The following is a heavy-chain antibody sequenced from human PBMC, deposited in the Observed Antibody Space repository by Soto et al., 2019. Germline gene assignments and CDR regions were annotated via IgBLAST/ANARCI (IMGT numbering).Heavy chain of an antibody. CDR2: IIPILGIA. Sequence: QVQLVQSGAEVKKPGSSVKVSCKASGGTFSSYTISWVRQAPGQGLEWMGRIIPILGIANYAQKFQGSVTITADKSTSIAYMELSSLRSADTAVYYCASGLTGYCSGGSCGAGFQHWGQGTLVTVSS. V-gene: IGHV1-69*02. CDR3: ASGLTGYCSGGSCGAGFQH. D-gene: IGHD2-15*01. J-gene: IGHJ1*01. CDR1: GGTFSSYT.